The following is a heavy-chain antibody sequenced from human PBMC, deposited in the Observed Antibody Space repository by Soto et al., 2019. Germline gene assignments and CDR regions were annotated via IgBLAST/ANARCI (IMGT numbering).Heavy chain of an antibody. Sequence: QVQLQQWGAGLLKPSETLSLTCAVYGGSFSGYYWSWIRQPPGKGLAWIGEINHSGSTNYNPSLKSRVTISVDTSKNQFSLKLSSVTAADTAVYYCARGRVGDYGSGSYGDYWGQGTLVTVSS. CDR3: ARGRVGDYGSGSYGDY. CDR2: INHSGST. CDR1: GGSFSGYY. J-gene: IGHJ4*02. D-gene: IGHD3-10*01. V-gene: IGHV4-34*01.